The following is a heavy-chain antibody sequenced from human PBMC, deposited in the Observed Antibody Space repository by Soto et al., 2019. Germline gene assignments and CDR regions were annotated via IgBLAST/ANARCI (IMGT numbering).Heavy chain of an antibody. CDR2: IWYDGSNK. Sequence: QVQLVESGGGVVQPGRSLRLSCAASGFTFSSYGMHWVRQAPGKGLEWVAVIWYDGSNKYYADSVKGRFTISRDNYKNTLYLQMNSLRAEDTAVYYCASSLVVVDAFDIWGQGTMGTVSS. J-gene: IGHJ3*02. CDR3: ASSLVVVDAFDI. V-gene: IGHV3-33*01. D-gene: IGHD3-22*01. CDR1: GFTFSSYG.